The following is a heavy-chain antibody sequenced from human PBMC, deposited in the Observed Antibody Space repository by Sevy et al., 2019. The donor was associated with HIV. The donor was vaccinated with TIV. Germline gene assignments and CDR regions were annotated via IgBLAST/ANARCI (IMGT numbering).Heavy chain of an antibody. CDR2: IIPIFGTA. V-gene: IGHV1-69*13. CDR3: ARDYCQTCHWFDP. Sequence: ASVKVSCKASGGTFSSYAISWVRQAPGQGLEWMGGIIPIFGTANYAQKFQGRVTITADESTSTAYMELSSLRSEDTAVYYCARDYCQTCHWFDPWGQGTLVTVSS. CDR1: GGTFSSYA. D-gene: IGHD2-21*02. J-gene: IGHJ5*02.